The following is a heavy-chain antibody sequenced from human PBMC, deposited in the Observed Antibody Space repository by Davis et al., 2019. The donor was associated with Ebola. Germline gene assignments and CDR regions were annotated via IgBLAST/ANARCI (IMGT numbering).Heavy chain of an antibody. CDR1: GFTFNNYW. J-gene: IGHJ4*02. V-gene: IGHV3-7*01. CDR3: ARSSYQPDW. CDR2: IKQDGSEK. Sequence: PGGSLRLSCPAPGFTFNNYWMSWVRQAPGKGLEWVANIKQDGSEKNYVDSVKGRCTISRDNAKNSLFLQMNSLRAEDTALYYCARSSYQPDWWGQGTLVTVSS. D-gene: IGHD2-2*01.